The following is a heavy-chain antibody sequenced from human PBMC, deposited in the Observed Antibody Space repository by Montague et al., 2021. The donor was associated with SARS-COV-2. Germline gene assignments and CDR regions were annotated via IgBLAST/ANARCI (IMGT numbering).Heavy chain of an antibody. CDR2: IYSSGSI. V-gene: IGHV4-4*07. D-gene: IGHD3-16*01. Sequence: SETLSLTCYVSGGSIRNYYWSWIWKPAGKGLEWIGRIYSSGSINYNPSLKTRITLSVDTSKNQLSLRLNSVTAADTAVYYCARNPGEYYGMDVWGQGTTVTVSS. CDR1: GGSIRNYY. CDR3: ARNPGEYYGMDV. J-gene: IGHJ6*02.